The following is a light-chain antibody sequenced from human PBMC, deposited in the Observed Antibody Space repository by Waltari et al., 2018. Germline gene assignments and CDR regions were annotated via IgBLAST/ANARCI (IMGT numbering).Light chain of an antibody. CDR2: AAA. J-gene: IGKJ1*01. V-gene: IGKV3-20*01. CDR3: HQYGSSIRS. CDR1: QNVSQNH. Sequence: EIVLTQSPGTLSLSPGATAILSCRASQNVSQNHVAWFQVKPGQPPRLLIYAAANRAPGGPVKFSGRGSGTDFSLTILIVEPEDFAVYSCHQYGSSIRSFGQGTKVEVK.